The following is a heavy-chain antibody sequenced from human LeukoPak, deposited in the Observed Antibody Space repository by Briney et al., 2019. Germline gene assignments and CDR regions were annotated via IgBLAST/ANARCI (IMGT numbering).Heavy chain of an antibody. CDR2: ISYDGSNK. CDR3: AKDQSAQVTAADY. V-gene: IGHV3-30*18. J-gene: IGHJ4*02. Sequence: GGSLRLSCAASGFTFSSYGMHWVRQAPGKGLEWVAVISYDGSNKYYADSVKGRFTISRDNSKNTLYLQMNSLRAEDTAVYYCAKDQSAQVTAADYWGQGTLVTVSS. CDR1: GFTFSSYG. D-gene: IGHD4-11*01.